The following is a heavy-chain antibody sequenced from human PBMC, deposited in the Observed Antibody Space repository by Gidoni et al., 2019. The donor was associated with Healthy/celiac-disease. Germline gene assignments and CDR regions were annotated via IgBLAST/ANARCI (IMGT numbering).Heavy chain of an antibody. J-gene: IGHJ4*02. Sequence: EVQLLESGGGLVQPGWSLRLSCAASGFTCSSSAMSWVRQAPGKGLEWVSASSGSGGSTYYADSVKGRFTISRDNSKNTLYLQMNSLRAEDTAVYYCAKDLRYCSGGSCYPGYFDYWGQGTLVTVSS. CDR3: AKDLRYCSGGSCYPGYFDY. V-gene: IGHV3-23*01. CDR1: GFTCSSSA. D-gene: IGHD2-15*01. CDR2: SSGSGGST.